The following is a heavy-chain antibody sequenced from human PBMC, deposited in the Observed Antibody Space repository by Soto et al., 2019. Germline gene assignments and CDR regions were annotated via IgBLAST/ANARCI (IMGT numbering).Heavy chain of an antibody. D-gene: IGHD3-22*01. J-gene: IGHJ4*02. CDR2: IYYSGST. CDR1: GGSITSSSYY. V-gene: IGHV4-39*01. CDR3: ARQGAYFHESSGYEFDY. Sequence: QLQLQESGPGLVKSSETLSLTCTVSGGSITSSSYYWGWIRQPPGKGLEWIGRIYYSGSTYYNPSLKSRVSMSVDTSKNHLPLKLSSVTAADTAVYHCARQGAYFHESSGYEFDYWGKGTLVTVSS.